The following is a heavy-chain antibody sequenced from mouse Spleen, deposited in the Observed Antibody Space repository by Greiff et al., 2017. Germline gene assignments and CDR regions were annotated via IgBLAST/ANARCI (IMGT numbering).Heavy chain of an antibody. CDR2: ISSGSSTI. CDR1: GFTFSSCG. Sequence: DVKLVESGGGLVQPGGSRKLSCAASGFTFSSCGMHWVRQAPEKGLEWVAYISSGSSTIYYADTVKGRFTISRDNPKNTLFLQMTSLRSEDTAMYYCARSGGYLYAMDYWGQGTSVTVSS. D-gene: IGHD2-2*01. CDR3: ARSGGYLYAMDY. V-gene: IGHV5-17*02. J-gene: IGHJ4*01.